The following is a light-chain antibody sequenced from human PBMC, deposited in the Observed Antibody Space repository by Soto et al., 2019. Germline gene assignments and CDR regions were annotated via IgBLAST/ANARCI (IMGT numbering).Light chain of an antibody. V-gene: IGKV1-39*01. CDR3: QQSYSTPWT. J-gene: IGKJ1*01. Sequence: DIQMTQSPSSLSASVGDRVIITCRSSQNISNYLNWYQQKTGEAPNLLIYAAASLQSGVPSRFIGSGSGTDFTLTISSLQPEDVATYYCQQSYSTPWTLGQGTKVDIK. CDR2: AAA. CDR1: QNISNY.